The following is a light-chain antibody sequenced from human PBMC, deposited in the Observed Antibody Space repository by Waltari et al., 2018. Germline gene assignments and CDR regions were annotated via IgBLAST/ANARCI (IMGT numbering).Light chain of an antibody. J-gene: IGKJ4*01. CDR1: QDIAKY. CDR2: ASS. Sequence: DIQMTQSPSAMSASVGDRVTITCRASQDIAKYLDWFQQKPGKVPKRLNYASSTLQSAVPSRFSGSGSGTEFTLTISSLQPEDFATYYCLQQSSYPLTFGGGTKVEIK. CDR3: LQQSSYPLT. V-gene: IGKV1-17*03.